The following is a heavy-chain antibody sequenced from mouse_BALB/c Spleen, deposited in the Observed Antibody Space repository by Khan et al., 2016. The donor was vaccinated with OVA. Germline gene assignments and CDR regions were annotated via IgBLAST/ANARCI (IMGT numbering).Heavy chain of an antibody. V-gene: IGHV5-6-3*01. Sequence: EVELVESGGGLVQPGGSLKLSCAASGSTFSAYGMSWVRQTPDKRLELVATINSNGGTSYYPDSVKGRFTISRDNAKNTLHLQMSSLKSEDTAMYYCARIYYRYDEGYWYFDVWGAGTTVTVSS. CDR2: INSNGGTS. CDR1: GSTFSAYG. D-gene: IGHD2-14*01. J-gene: IGHJ1*01. CDR3: ARIYYRYDEGYWYFDV.